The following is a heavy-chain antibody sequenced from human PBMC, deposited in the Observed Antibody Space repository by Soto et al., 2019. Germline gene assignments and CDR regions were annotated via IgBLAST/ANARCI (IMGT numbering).Heavy chain of an antibody. CDR3: ARVPGHYDSSGYYYAGSGNFDY. CDR2: IYYNGNT. J-gene: IGHJ4*02. V-gene: IGHV4-59*01. Sequence: PSETMSLTCTVSGETINRYYWSWIRQPPGMGLEWIGYIYYNGNTKYNPSLKSRVTISVDPSKNQFSLKLSSVTAADTAVYYCARVPGHYDSSGYYYAGSGNFDYWGQGTLVTVSS. D-gene: IGHD3-22*01. CDR1: GETINRYY.